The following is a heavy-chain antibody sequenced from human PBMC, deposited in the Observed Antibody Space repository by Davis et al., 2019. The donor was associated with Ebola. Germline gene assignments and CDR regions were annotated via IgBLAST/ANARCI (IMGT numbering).Heavy chain of an antibody. Sequence: ASSVTVSCKASGYIFTSNDSNWVRQATGQGLEWMGWMNPDSGNTGYASKFQGRVTMTRNNSITTAYMELSSLTSEDTAVYYCARPIEKRCSPGCFDLWGRGTLVTVSS. V-gene: IGHV1-8*01. J-gene: IGHJ2*01. CDR2: MNPDSGNT. D-gene: IGHD4/OR15-4a*01. CDR1: GYIFTSND. CDR3: ARPIEKRCSPGCFDL.